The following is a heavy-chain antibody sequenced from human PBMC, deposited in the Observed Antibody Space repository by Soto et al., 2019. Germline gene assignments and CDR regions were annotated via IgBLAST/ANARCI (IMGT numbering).Heavy chain of an antibody. J-gene: IGHJ4*02. CDR2: ISYDGSNK. D-gene: IGHD6-19*01. CDR1: GFTFCSYA. CDR3: ARDHPPGQIIAVAGTFDY. V-gene: IGHV3-30-3*01. Sequence: PGGSLRLSCAASGFTFCSYAMHWVRQAPGKGLEWVAVISYDGSNKYYADSVKGRFTISRDNSKNTLYLQMNSLRAEDTAVYYCARDHPPGQIIAVAGTFDYWGQGTLVTVSS.